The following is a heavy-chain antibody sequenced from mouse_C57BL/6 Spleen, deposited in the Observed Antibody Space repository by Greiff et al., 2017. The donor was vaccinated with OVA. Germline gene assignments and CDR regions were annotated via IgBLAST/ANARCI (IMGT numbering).Heavy chain of an antibody. CDR1: GYTFTSYW. V-gene: IGHV1-59*01. Sequence: QVQLQQPGAELVRPGTSVKLSCTASGYTFTSYWMPWVKQRPGQGLEWIGVIDPSDSYTNYTQKFKGKATLTVDTSSSTAYMQLSSLTSEDSAVYYGARSGGYDNYAMDYWGQGTSVTVSS. D-gene: IGHD2-2*01. J-gene: IGHJ4*01. CDR2: IDPSDSYT. CDR3: ARSGGYDNYAMDY.